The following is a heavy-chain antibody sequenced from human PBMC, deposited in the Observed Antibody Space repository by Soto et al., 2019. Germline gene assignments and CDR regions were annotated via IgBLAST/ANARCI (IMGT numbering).Heavy chain of an antibody. D-gene: IGHD2-2*02. Sequence: PSETLSLTCAVYGGSFSGYYWSWIRQPPGKGLEWIGEINHSGSTNYNPSLKSRVTISVDTSKNQFSLKLSSVTAADTAVYYCATIPIRGPYYYYMDVWGKGTTVTVSS. CDR1: GGSFSGYY. V-gene: IGHV4-34*01. CDR3: ATIPIRGPYYYYMDV. J-gene: IGHJ6*03. CDR2: INHSGST.